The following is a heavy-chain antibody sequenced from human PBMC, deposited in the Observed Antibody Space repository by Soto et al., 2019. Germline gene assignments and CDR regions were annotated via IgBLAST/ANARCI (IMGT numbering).Heavy chain of an antibody. CDR2: IWSHGGNK. V-gene: IGHV3-33*01. CDR3: VVDYGDYKLDY. CDR1: GFTFSSYS. D-gene: IGHD4-17*01. Sequence: PGGSLRLSCAASGFTFSSYSMHWVRQAPGKGLEWVAVIWSHGGNKYYADSVRGRFTTSRDNSKNTLYLQLNSLRAEDTAVYSCVVDYGDYKLDYWGQGTLVTVSS. J-gene: IGHJ4*02.